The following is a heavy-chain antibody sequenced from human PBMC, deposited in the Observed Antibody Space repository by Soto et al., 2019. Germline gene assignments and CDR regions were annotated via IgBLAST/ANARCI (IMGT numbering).Heavy chain of an antibody. J-gene: IGHJ5*02. Sequence: QVQLVQSGAEVKKPGASVKVSCKASGYSFSTYDINWVRQAAGQGLEWMGWVNPKSGNTDYAQRFRGRVTMTSNTSISTAYMELSALTPEDTSVYYCARPYCDSTSCYTDWFDPWGQGTQVTVSS. V-gene: IGHV1-8*01. CDR1: GYSFSTYD. CDR2: VNPKSGNT. D-gene: IGHD2-2*02. CDR3: ARPYCDSTSCYTDWFDP.